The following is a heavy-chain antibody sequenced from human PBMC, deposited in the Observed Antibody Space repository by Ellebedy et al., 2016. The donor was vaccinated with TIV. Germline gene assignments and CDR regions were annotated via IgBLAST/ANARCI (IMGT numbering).Heavy chain of an antibody. CDR1: GFTFSSYW. CDR2: IKQDGSKR. V-gene: IGHV3-7*03. D-gene: IGHD1-26*01. J-gene: IGHJ4*02. CDR3: ARDTVVGVTDSYFDY. Sequence: GESLKISCAASGFTFSSYWMSWVRQAPGKGLEWVANIKQDGSKRFYVDSVKGRITISRDNAKNSLYLQMNNLRAEDRAVYYCARDTVVGVTDSYFDYWGQGTLVTVSS.